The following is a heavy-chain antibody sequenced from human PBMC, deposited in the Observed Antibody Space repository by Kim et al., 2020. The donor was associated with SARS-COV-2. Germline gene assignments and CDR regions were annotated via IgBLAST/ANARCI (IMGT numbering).Heavy chain of an antibody. V-gene: IGHV5-51*01. Sequence: GESLKISCKGSGYSFTSYWIGWVRQMPGKGLEWMGIIYPGDSDTRYSPSFQGQVTISADKSISTAYLQWSSLKASDTAMYYCARQDSGYDFPNYYYYMDVWGKGTTVTVSS. D-gene: IGHD5-12*01. CDR3: ARQDSGYDFPNYYYYMDV. CDR1: GYSFTSYW. CDR2: IYPGDSDT. J-gene: IGHJ6*03.